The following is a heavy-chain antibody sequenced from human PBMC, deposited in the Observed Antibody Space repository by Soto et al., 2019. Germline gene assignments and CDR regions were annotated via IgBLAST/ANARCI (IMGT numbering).Heavy chain of an antibody. V-gene: IGHV3-30*18. J-gene: IGHJ4*02. CDR1: GFTFSNNA. CDR3: AKDRATNYALDY. Sequence: QVQLVESGGGVVQPGRSLRLSCGGYGFTFSNNAMHWVRQAPGKGLEWVAFISYDGRVIYYADSVKGRFTISRDNSKNTLYLQMNSLRAEDTAVYYCAKDRATNYALDYWVQGTLVTVSS. CDR2: ISYDGRVI. D-gene: IGHD4-4*01.